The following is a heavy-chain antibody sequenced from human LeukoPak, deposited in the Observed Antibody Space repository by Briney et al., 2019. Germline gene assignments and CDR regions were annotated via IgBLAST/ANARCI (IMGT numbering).Heavy chain of an antibody. V-gene: IGHV4-59*01. CDR2: IYYSGST. CDR1: GGSISSYY. J-gene: IGHJ4*02. D-gene: IGHD2-21*01. Sequence: PSETLSLTCTVSGGSISSYYWSWIRQPPGKGLEWIGYIYYSGSTNYNPSLKSRVTISVDTSKNQFSLKLSSVTAADTAVYYCARGGGYCGDDCYGIDYWGQGTLVTVSS. CDR3: ARGGGYCGDDCYGIDY.